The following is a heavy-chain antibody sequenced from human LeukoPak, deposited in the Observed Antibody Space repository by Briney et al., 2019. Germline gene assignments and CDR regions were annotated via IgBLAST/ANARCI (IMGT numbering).Heavy chain of an antibody. CDR3: ARARITMVRGVSNWFDP. CDR1: GGSISSGGYY. D-gene: IGHD3-10*01. CDR2: IYYGGST. V-gene: IGHV4-31*03. J-gene: IGHJ5*02. Sequence: PSETLSLTCTVSGGSISSGGYYWSWIRQHPGKGLEWIGYIYYGGSTYYNPSLKSRVTISVDTSKNQFSLKLSSVTAADTAVYYCARARITMVRGVSNWFDPWGQGTLVTVSS.